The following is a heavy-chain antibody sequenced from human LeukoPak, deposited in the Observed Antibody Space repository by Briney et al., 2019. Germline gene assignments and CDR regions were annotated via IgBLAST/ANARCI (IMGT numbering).Heavy chain of an antibody. CDR2: ISWSSANI. V-gene: IGHV3-9*01. D-gene: IGHD3-10*01. J-gene: IGHJ6*03. CDR1: GFIFDDYA. CDR3: ARDNEATTMVRGVSSSGYYYYMDV. Sequence: PGRSLRLSCAASGFIFDDYAMHWVRQAPGKGLEWVSGISWSSANIGYADSVKGRFTISRDNAKNSLYLQMNSLRAEDTAVYYCARDNEATTMVRGVSSSGYYYYMDVWGKGTTVTVSS.